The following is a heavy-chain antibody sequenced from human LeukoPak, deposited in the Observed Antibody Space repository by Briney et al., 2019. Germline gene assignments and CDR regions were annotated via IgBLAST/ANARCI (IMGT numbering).Heavy chain of an antibody. Sequence: GGSLRLSCAASGFTVSSNYMNWVRQAPGKGLEWVAFIRYDGSNKYYADSVKGRFTISRDNAKNSLYLQMNSLRSEDTAVYYCARGPRITMVRGVIPNYYYYYMDVWGKGTTVTVSS. J-gene: IGHJ6*03. CDR2: IRYDGSNK. D-gene: IGHD3-10*01. V-gene: IGHV3-30*02. CDR1: GFTVSSNY. CDR3: ARGPRITMVRGVIPNYYYYYMDV.